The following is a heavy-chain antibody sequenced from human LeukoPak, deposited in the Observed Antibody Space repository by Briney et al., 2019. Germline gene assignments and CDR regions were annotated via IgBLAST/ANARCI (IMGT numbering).Heavy chain of an antibody. D-gene: IGHD3-22*01. J-gene: IGHJ4*02. V-gene: IGHV4-59*11. CDR3: ARTDYYDSSGYPY. Sequence: SETLSLTCTVSGGSISSHYWRWVRQPPGKGLEWIGYIYYSGSTNYNPSLKSRVTISVDTSKNQFSLKLSSVTAADTAVYYCARTDYYDSSGYPYWGQGTLVTVSS. CDR1: GGSISSHY. CDR2: IYYSGST.